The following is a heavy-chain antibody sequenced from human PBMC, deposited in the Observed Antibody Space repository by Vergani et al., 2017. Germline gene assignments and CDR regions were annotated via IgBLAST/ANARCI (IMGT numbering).Heavy chain of an antibody. CDR3: ARDHRDYNNYPGTFDI. CDR1: GFSFGDHY. V-gene: IGHV3-11*01. Sequence: QVQLVESGGGLVKPGGSLRLSCAASGFSFGDHYMTCIRQAPGKGLEWVSYISNSGNTIEYADSVKGRFSISRDNAKSSLFLQMDSLRAEDTAVYYCARDHRDYNNYPGTFDIWGQGSMVTVSS. D-gene: IGHD5-24*01. CDR2: ISNSGNTI. J-gene: IGHJ3*02.